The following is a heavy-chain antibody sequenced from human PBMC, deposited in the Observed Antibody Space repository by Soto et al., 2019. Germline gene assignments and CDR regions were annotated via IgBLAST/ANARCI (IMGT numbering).Heavy chain of an antibody. V-gene: IGHV3-23*01. Sequence: EVQLLESGGVLVQPGGSLRLSCAASGFTFSTSAMSWVRQAPGKGLEWVSVISGGGGSTYYADSVKGRFTISRDDSKNTLFLQMNSLRAEDTAVYYCAKGGTTSYYTPVDYWGQGTLVTVSS. CDR1: GFTFSTSA. D-gene: IGHD2-2*02. J-gene: IGHJ4*02. CDR3: AKGGTTSYYTPVDY. CDR2: ISGGGGST.